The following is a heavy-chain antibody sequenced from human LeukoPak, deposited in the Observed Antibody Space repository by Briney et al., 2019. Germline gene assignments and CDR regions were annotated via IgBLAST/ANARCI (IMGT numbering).Heavy chain of an antibody. J-gene: IGHJ4*02. CDR3: ARGARIVGARDLDY. Sequence: SVKVSLKSAGYTFTIHGITLVRQAPAQGLEWMGCIGAYNGNTNYAQNLHGRVSMTTDTSTSTAYMELRSLRSDDSAVYSCARGARIVGARDLDYWGQGTLVTVSS. V-gene: IGHV1-18*01. CDR1: GYTFTIHG. D-gene: IGHD1-26*01. CDR2: IGAYNGNT.